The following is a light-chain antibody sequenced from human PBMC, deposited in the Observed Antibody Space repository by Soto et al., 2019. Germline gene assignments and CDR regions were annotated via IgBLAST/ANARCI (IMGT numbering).Light chain of an antibody. CDR3: QQYNNWPFT. J-gene: IGKJ3*01. CDR2: GAS. CDR1: QSVSSN. Sequence: EIVMTQSPATLSVSPGERATLSCRASQSVSSNLAWYQQKPGQVPRLLIYGASTRATGIPARFSGSGSGTEVTLAISILQSEDFAVYYGQQYNNWPFTFGPGTKVDIK. V-gene: IGKV3D-15*01.